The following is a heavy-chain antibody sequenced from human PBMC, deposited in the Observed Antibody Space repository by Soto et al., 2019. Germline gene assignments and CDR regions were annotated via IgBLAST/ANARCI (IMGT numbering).Heavy chain of an antibody. Sequence: PGGSLRLSCAASGFTFSSYAMSWVRQAPGKGLEWVSAISGSGGSTYYADSVKGRFTISRDNSKNTLYLQMNSLRAEDTAVYYCAKDGEKTVAGIQYYYYGMDVWGQGTTVTVSS. CDR3: AKDGEKTVAGIQYYYYGMDV. V-gene: IGHV3-23*01. D-gene: IGHD6-19*01. J-gene: IGHJ6*02. CDR2: ISGSGGST. CDR1: GFTFSSYA.